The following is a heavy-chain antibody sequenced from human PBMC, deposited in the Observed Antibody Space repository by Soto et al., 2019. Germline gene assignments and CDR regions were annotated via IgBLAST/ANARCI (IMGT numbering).Heavy chain of an antibody. CDR2: INHSGST. Sequence: PSETLSLTCAVYGGSFSGYYWSWIRQPPGKGLEWIGEINHSGSTNYNPSLKSRVTISVDTSKNQFSLKLSSVTAADTAVYYCARWYSSSWYGEYYYYGMGVWGQGTTVTVSS. V-gene: IGHV4-34*01. D-gene: IGHD6-13*01. CDR1: GGSFSGYY. CDR3: ARWYSSSWYGEYYYYGMGV. J-gene: IGHJ6*02.